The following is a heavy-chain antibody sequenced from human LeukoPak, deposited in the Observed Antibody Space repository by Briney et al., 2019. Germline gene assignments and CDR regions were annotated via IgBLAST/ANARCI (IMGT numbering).Heavy chain of an antibody. CDR3: ARGRPEIVLIPKYGSGWPYFDY. D-gene: IGHD6-19*01. CDR2: IYHSGST. J-gene: IGHJ4*02. Sequence: SETLSLTCAVSGGSISSSNWWSWVRQPPGKGLEWIGEIYHSGSTNYNPSLKSRVTISVDKSKNQFSLKLSSVTAADTAVYYCARGRPEIVLIPKYGSGWPYFDYWGQGTLVTVSS. V-gene: IGHV4-4*02. CDR1: GGSISSSNW.